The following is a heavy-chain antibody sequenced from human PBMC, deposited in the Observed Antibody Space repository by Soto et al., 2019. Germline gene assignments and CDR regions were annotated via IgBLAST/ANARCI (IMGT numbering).Heavy chain of an antibody. CDR2: ISGSGGST. V-gene: IGHV3-23*01. CDR3: AKAHKPRITMIVVGDDAFDI. CDR1: GFTFSSYA. J-gene: IGHJ3*02. D-gene: IGHD3-22*01. Sequence: DGYLRLSCAASGFTFSSYAMSWVRQAPGTGLEWVSAISGSGGSTYYAESVQGRFTISRDNSKNTLYLQMNSLRAEDTAVYYCAKAHKPRITMIVVGDDAFDIWGQGTMVTVSS.